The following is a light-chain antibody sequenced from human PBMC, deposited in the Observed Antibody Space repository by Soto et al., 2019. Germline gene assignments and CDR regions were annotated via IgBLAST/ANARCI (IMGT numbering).Light chain of an antibody. V-gene: IGKV3-20*01. J-gene: IGKJ1*01. CDR2: GAS. Sequence: IVLTQSPAILALSPGDRATLSCRASQSVSSSYLAWYQHKPGQAPRLLIYGASTRATGIPARFSGSGSGTEFTLTISSLEPADFAVYYCQQYDNSRWTFGQGTKVDIK. CDR1: QSVSSSY. CDR3: QQYDNSRWT.